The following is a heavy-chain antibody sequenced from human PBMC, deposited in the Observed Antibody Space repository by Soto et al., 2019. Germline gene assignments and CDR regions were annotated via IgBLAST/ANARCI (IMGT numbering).Heavy chain of an antibody. J-gene: IGHJ4*02. CDR2: IIPIFGTP. CDR3: ARDPDYGGNSGLGLVDY. D-gene: IGHD4-17*01. CDR1: GGTFSSYA. Sequence: QVQLVQSGAEVKKPGSSVKVSCKASGGTFSSYAISWVRQAPGQGLEWMGGIIPIFGTPNYAQKFQGRVTITADISTSTAYMELRSLRSEDTAVYYCARDPDYGGNSGLGLVDYWGQGTLVTVS. V-gene: IGHV1-69*06.